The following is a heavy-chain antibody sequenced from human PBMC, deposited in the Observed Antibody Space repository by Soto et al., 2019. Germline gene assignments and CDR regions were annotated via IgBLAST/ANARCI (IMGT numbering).Heavy chain of an antibody. CDR1: GFTFSSFV. CDR3: VRRAITATTKWGAFDV. D-gene: IGHD1-26*01. Sequence: EVQLLESGGGLVQPGGSLRLSCAASGFTFSSFVMNSVRQAPGKGLEWVSTISPGADVSHYTDSVKGRFTISRDNSRRTLHLQMDSLRVEDAAVYFCVRRAITATTKWGAFDVWGQGTAVTVSS. V-gene: IGHV3-23*01. J-gene: IGHJ3*01. CDR2: ISPGADVS.